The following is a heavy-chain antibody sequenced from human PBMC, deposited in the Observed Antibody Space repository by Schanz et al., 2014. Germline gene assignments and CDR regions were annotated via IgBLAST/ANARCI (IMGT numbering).Heavy chain of an antibody. CDR2: ISGSGGST. V-gene: IGHV3-23*04. D-gene: IGHD2-15*01. CDR3: AREIPAGGHFDY. J-gene: IGHJ4*02. CDR1: GFTFDDYT. Sequence: LVESGGGVVQPGRSLRLSCAASGFTFDDYTMHWVRQAPGKGLEWVAGISGSGGSTDYADSVKGRFTISRDNSKNTLYLRMISLRAEDTAMFYCAREIPAGGHFDYWGQGALVTVSS.